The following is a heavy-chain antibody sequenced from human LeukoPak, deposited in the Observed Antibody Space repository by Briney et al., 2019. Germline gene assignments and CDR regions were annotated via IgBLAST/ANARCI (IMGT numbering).Heavy chain of an antibody. J-gene: IGHJ5*02. V-gene: IGHV1-46*01. CDR1: GYTFTSYY. Sequence: ASVKVSCKASGYTFTSYYMHWVRQAPGQGLEWMGIIDPSGGSTSYAQKFQGRVTMTRDMSTSTVYMELSSLRSEDTAVYYRARDRSGNWFDPWGQGTLVTVSS. CDR3: ARDRSGNWFDP. CDR2: IDPSGGST. D-gene: IGHD3-10*01.